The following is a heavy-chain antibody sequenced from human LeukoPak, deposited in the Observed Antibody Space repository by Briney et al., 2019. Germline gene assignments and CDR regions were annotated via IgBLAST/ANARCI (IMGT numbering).Heavy chain of an antibody. CDR2: ISSSSSYI. J-gene: IGHJ4*02. CDR1: GFTFSSYS. CDR3: ARADFDWLLPFAY. D-gene: IGHD3-9*01. V-gene: IGHV3-21*01. Sequence: GGSLRLSCAASGFTFSSYSMNWVRQAPGKGLEWVSSISSSSSYIYYADSVKGRFTISRDNAKNSLYLQMNSLGAEDTAVYYCARADFDWLLPFAYWGQGTLVTVSS.